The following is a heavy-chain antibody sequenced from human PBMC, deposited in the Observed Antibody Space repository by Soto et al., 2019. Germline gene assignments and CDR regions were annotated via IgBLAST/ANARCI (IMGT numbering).Heavy chain of an antibody. CDR3: ARERYQVLSDGMDV. CDR2: MNPGSGDT. V-gene: IGHV1-8*01. CDR1: GYSFTNND. D-gene: IGHD2-8*01. Sequence: ASVKVSCKASGYSFTNNDVSWVRQATGQGLEWMGWMNPGSGDTGYAQKFQGRVTMTRDISIATAYMELSSLRPDDTAMYYCARERYQVLSDGMDVWGQGTSVTVSS. J-gene: IGHJ6*02.